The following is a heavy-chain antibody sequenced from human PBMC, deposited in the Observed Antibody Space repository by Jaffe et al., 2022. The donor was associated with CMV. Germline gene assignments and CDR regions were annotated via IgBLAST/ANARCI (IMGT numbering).Heavy chain of an antibody. V-gene: IGHV4-39*01. J-gene: IGHJ4*02. CDR2: IYYSGST. CDR1: GGSISSSSYY. D-gene: IGHD5-18*01. CDR3: ARLTIYTAMVTL. Sequence: QLQLQESGPGLVKPSETLSLTCTVSGGSISSSSYYWGWIRQPPGKGLEWIGSIYYSGSTYYNPSLKSRVTISVDTSKNQFSLKLSSVTAADTAVYYCARLTIYTAMVTLWGQGTLVTVSS.